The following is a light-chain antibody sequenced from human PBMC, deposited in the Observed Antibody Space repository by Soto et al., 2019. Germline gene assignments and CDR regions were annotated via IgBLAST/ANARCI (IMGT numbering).Light chain of an antibody. CDR2: TNN. CDR3: AAWDDSLNGVV. V-gene: IGLV1-44*01. Sequence: QSVLTQPPSASGTPGQRVTISCSGSNSNLGSNTVNWYQQLPGTAPKLLIYTNNQRPSGVPDRFSGSKSGTSASLAISGLQSEDEADYCCAAWDDSLNGVVFGGGTKLTVL. J-gene: IGLJ2*01. CDR1: NSNLGSNT.